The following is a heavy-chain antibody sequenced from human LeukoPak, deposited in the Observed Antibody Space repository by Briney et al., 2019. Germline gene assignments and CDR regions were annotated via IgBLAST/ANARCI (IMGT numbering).Heavy chain of an antibody. CDR1: GFTFDDYA. Sequence: PGRSLRLSCAASGFTFDDYAMHWVRQAPGKGLEWVSGINWNSATLGYADSVKGRFTISRDNAENSLYLQMNSLRAEDTALYYCAKGPRDILTGPIDYWGQGTLVTVSS. V-gene: IGHV3-9*01. D-gene: IGHD3-9*01. J-gene: IGHJ4*02. CDR2: INWNSATL. CDR3: AKGPRDILTGPIDY.